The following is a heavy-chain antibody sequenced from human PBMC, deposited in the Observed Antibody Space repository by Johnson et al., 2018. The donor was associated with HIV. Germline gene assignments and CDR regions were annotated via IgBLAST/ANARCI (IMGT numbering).Heavy chain of an antibody. CDR2: SSNKANSYTT. Sequence: VQLVESGGVVVQPGGSLRLSCAASGFTFDDYAMDWVRQAPGKGLEWVGRSSNKANSYTTEYAASVKGRFTISRDDSKNSLYLQMNSLKTEDTAVYYCAREPEGWAFDIWGQGTMVTVSS. CDR1: GFTFDDYA. V-gene: IGHV3-72*01. J-gene: IGHJ3*02. D-gene: IGHD1-26*01. CDR3: AREPEGWAFDI.